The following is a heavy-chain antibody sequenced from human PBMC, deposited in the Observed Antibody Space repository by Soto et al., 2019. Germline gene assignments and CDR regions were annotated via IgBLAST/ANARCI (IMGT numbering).Heavy chain of an antibody. CDR1: GYSISSSNW. V-gene: IGHV4-28*01. CDR2: IYYSGTT. D-gene: IGHD1-26*01. Sequence: QVQLQESGPGLVKPSDTLSLTCAVSGYSISSSNWWGWIRQPPGKGLECIGYIYYSGTTYCNPSLKSRVTMSVDTSKNQFSLKLTSVTAVDTAVYYCARREIQGPIDYWGQGTLVTVSS. CDR3: ARREIQGPIDY. J-gene: IGHJ4*02.